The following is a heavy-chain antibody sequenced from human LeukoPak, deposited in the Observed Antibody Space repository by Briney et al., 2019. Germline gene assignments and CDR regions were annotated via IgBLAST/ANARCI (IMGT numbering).Heavy chain of an antibody. V-gene: IGHV3-30*04. CDR3: ARDHSSSWSYFDY. D-gene: IGHD6-13*01. CDR1: GFTFSSYA. J-gene: IGHJ4*02. CDR2: VSYDGSNK. Sequence: GGPLRLSCAASGFTFSSYAMHWVRQAPGKGLEWVAVVSYDGSNKYYADSVKGRFTISRDNSKNTLYLQMNSLRAEDTAVYYCARDHSSSWSYFDYWGQGTLVTVSS.